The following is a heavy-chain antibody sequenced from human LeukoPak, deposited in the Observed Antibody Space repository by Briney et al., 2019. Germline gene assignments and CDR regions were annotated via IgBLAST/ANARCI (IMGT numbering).Heavy chain of an antibody. V-gene: IGHV3-30*03. J-gene: IGHJ3*02. CDR1: GFTFSSYG. CDR3: ARTTVNDAFDI. D-gene: IGHD4-17*01. CDR2: ISYDGSNK. Sequence: PGGSLRLSCAASGFTFSSYGMHWVRQAPGKGLEWVAVISYDGSNKYYADSVKGRFTISRDNSKNTLYLQMNSLRAEDTAVYYCARTTVNDAFDIWGQGTMVTVSS.